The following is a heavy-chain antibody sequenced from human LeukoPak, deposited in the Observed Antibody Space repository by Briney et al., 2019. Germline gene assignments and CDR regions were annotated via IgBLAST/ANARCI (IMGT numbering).Heavy chain of an antibody. CDR3: IVFGDSNH. J-gene: IGHJ5*02. Sequence: QSGGSLRLSCAASGLTGSHNYVSWVRQAPGKGLEWVSAIHTSGDTCYADSVKGRFTISRDTSKSTLYLQINSLRVKDTAVYYCIVFGDSNHWGQGTLVTVSS. CDR2: IHTSGDT. CDR1: GLTGSHNY. V-gene: IGHV3-53*01. D-gene: IGHD4-17*01.